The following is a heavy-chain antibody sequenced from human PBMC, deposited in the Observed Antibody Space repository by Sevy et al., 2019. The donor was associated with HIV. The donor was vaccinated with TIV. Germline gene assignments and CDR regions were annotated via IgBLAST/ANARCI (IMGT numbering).Heavy chain of an antibody. D-gene: IGHD2-2*02. Sequence: ASVKVSCKASGYTFTSYDINWVRQATGQGLEWMGWMNPNSGNTGYAQKFQGRVTMTRNTSISTAYMELSSLRSGDTAVYYCARAAVVVPAAILDYYYYGMDVWGQGTTVTVSS. CDR1: GYTFTSYD. J-gene: IGHJ6*02. CDR2: MNPNSGNT. CDR3: ARAAVVVPAAILDYYYYGMDV. V-gene: IGHV1-8*01.